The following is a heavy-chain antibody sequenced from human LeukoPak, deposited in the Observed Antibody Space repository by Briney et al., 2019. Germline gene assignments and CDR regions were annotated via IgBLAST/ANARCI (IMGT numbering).Heavy chain of an antibody. Sequence: GGSLRLSCVASGFTFGEYAMHWVRHAPGRGLEWVSGISWNSGNIAYGESVKGRFTITRDNTKNSLYLQLNSLRDEDMALYYCAKGYGANCYEAFNIWGQGTMVTVSS. CDR1: GFTFGEYA. V-gene: IGHV3-9*03. CDR3: AKGYGANCYEAFNI. D-gene: IGHD4/OR15-4a*01. CDR2: ISWNSGNI. J-gene: IGHJ3*02.